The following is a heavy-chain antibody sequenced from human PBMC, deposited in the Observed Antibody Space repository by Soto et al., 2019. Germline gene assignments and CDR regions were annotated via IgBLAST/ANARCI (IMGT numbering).Heavy chain of an antibody. CDR3: ASATSIAVAGKET. CDR1: GDTVTKYG. V-gene: IGHV1-18*01. CDR2: ISFYNGHT. Sequence: QVQLVQSGGAVKKPGASVKVSCKASGDTVTKYGISWVRQAPGQGLEWLGWISFYNGHTNYALKFQDRITFTPDTSTSTVSMELRSLTADDTAVYYCASATSIAVAGKETWGQGTLVTVSS. J-gene: IGHJ4*02. D-gene: IGHD6-19*01.